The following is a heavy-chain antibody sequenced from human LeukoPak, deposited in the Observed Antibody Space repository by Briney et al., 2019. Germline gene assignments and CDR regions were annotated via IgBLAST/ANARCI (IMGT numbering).Heavy chain of an antibody. CDR1: GGSFSGYY. V-gene: IGHV4-34*01. D-gene: IGHD5-12*01. CDR2: INHSGST. CDR3: ATRVGYSGYDYHPEYNWFDP. J-gene: IGHJ5*02. Sequence: SETLSLTCAVYGGSFSGYYWSWIRQPPGKGLEWIGEINHSGSTNYNPSLKSRVTISVDTSKNQFSLKLSSVTAADTVVYYCATRVGYSGYDYHPEYNWFDPWGQGTLVTVSS.